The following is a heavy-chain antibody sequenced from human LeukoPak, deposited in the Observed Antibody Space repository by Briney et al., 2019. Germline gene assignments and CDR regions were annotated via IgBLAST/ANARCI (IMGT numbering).Heavy chain of an antibody. CDR2: IWYDESHK. J-gene: IGHJ3*02. D-gene: IGHD4-17*01. V-gene: IGHV3-33*01. Sequence: SVRSLRLSCAASGFTFTGYVMHWVRQSPSTGLEWGAVIWYDESHKYYAASVTGRFTISRDNSKNTLYLQMNRLRAEDTAVYYCARLYGDYARGAFDIWGQGTMVTVSS. CDR1: GFTFTGYV. CDR3: ARLYGDYARGAFDI.